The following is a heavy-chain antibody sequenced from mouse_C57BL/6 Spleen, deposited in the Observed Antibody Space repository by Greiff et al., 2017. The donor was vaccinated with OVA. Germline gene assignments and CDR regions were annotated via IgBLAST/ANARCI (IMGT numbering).Heavy chain of an antibody. J-gene: IGHJ3*01. CDR2: IDPSDSET. CDR1: GYTFTSYW. Sequence: QVQLQQSGAELVRPGSSVKLSCKASGYTFTSYWMHWVKQRPIQGLEWIGNIDPSDSETHYNQKFKDKATLTVDKSSSTAYMQLSSLTSEDSAVYYCARVYDYDEGFAYWGQGTLVTVSA. CDR3: ARVYDYDEGFAY. V-gene: IGHV1-52*01. D-gene: IGHD2-4*01.